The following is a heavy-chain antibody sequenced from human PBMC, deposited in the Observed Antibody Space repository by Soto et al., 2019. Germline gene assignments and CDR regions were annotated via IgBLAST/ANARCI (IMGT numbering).Heavy chain of an antibody. J-gene: IGHJ4*02. V-gene: IGHV3-30*03. CDR2: ISYDGSNK. D-gene: IGHD1-26*01. Sequence: VAVISYDGSNKYYADSVKGRFTISRDNSKNTLYLQMNSLRAEDTAVYYCASERASGSYYLDYWGQGTLVTVSS. CDR3: ASERASGSYYLDY.